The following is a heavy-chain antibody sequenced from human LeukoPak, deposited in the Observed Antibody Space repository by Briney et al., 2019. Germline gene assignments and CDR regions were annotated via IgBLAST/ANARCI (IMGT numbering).Heavy chain of an antibody. D-gene: IGHD3-10*01. J-gene: IGHJ6*02. Sequence: GGSLRLSCAASGFTFSSYAMSWVRQAPGKGLEWVSAISGSGGSTYYADSVKGRFTISRDNSKNTLYLQMSSLRAEDTAVYYCAKRGGYYGSGSYWPYYYYGMDAWGQGTTVTVSS. V-gene: IGHV3-23*01. CDR1: GFTFSSYA. CDR3: AKRGGYYGSGSYWPYYYYGMDA. CDR2: ISGSGGST.